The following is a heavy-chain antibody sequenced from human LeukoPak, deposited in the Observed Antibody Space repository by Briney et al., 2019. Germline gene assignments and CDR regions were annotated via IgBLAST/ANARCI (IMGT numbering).Heavy chain of an antibody. D-gene: IGHD5-18*01. CDR2: ISGSGGST. Sequence: GGSLRLSCAASGFTFSSYAMIWLRQAPGKGLDWVSAISGSGGSTYYADSVKGRFAISSDNSKNTLYLQMNSLRAEDTAVYYCAKAGLWTRYAYFDYWGQGTLVTVSS. J-gene: IGHJ4*02. CDR3: AKAGLWTRYAYFDY. V-gene: IGHV3-23*01. CDR1: GFTFSSYA.